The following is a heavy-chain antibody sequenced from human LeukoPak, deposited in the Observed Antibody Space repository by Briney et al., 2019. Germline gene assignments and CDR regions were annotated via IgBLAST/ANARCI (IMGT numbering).Heavy chain of an antibody. CDR2: IIPIFGTA. CDR3: AREAYYHGSGSYYNLID. D-gene: IGHD3-10*01. J-gene: IGHJ4*02. CDR1: GGTFSSYA. V-gene: IGHV1-69*05. Sequence: SVKVSCKASGGTFSSYAISWVRQAPGQGLEWMGGIIPIFGTANYAQKFQGRVTITTDESTSTAYMELSSLRPEDTAVYYCAREAYYHGSGSYYNLIDWGQGTLVTVSS.